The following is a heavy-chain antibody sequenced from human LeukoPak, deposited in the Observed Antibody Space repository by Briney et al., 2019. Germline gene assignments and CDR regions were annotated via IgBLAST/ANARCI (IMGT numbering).Heavy chain of an antibody. CDR1: GFTFGNYD. CDR3: AKGSLDGWLVTYRYFDN. J-gene: IGHJ4*02. CDR2: ISGSHYNT. V-gene: IGHV3-23*01. D-gene: IGHD6-19*01. Sequence: GGSLRLPCAVSGFTFGNYDMTWVRQAPGKGLEWVSGISGSHYNTYYADSVKGRSTISRDNSKNTLYLQMDSLRVDDTAFCYCAKGSLDGWLVTYRYFDNWGQGTLVTVSS.